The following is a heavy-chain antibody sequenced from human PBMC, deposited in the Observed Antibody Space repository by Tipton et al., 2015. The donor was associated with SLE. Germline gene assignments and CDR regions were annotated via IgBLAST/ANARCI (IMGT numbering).Heavy chain of an antibody. J-gene: IGHJ6*02. Sequence: TLSLTCTVSGGSISSGSYYWSWIRQPAGKGLEWIGRIYTSGSTNYNPSLKSRVTISVDTSKNQFSLKLSSVTAADTAVYYCARSGTKGYYYYGMDVWGQGTTVTVSS. D-gene: IGHD3-3*01. CDR2: IYTSGST. CDR3: ARSGTKGYYYYGMDV. V-gene: IGHV4-61*02. CDR1: GGSISSGSYY.